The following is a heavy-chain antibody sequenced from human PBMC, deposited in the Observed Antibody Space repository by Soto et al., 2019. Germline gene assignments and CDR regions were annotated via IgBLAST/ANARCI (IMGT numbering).Heavy chain of an antibody. Sequence: GGSLRLSCAASGFTFSSYGMHWVRQAPGKGLEWVAVISYDGSNKYYADSVKGRFTISRDNSKNSLYLQMNSLRAEDTAVYYCARFEYCTNGVCPSPLQHRGQGTPVTVSS. CDR2: ISYDGSNK. CDR3: ARFEYCTNGVCPSPLQH. CDR1: GFTFSSYG. J-gene: IGHJ1*01. D-gene: IGHD2-8*01. V-gene: IGHV3-30*03.